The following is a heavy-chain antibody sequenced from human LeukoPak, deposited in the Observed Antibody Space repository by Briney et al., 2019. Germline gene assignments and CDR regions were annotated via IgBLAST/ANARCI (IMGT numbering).Heavy chain of an antibody. V-gene: IGHV3-74*01. CDR1: GFTFSSHG. CDR3: ARDSPNYSKGAIDI. J-gene: IGHJ3*02. D-gene: IGHD1-7*01. Sequence: GGSLRLSCAASGFTFSSHGMHWVRQAPGKGLVWVAHVNTDGTSTSYVDSAKGRFTISRDNAKNTLYLQMNSLRAEDTAVYYCARDSPNYSKGAIDIWGQGTMVTVSS. CDR2: VNTDGTST.